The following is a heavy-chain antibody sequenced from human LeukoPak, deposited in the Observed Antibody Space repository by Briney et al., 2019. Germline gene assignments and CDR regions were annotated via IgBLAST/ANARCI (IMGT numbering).Heavy chain of an antibody. Sequence: EASVKVSCKASRYTFIKYGISWVRQAPGQGLEWMGWISADNGNTYYTQKFQGRVTFTTDTSTSTAYMELRSLRSDDTAVYYCARVDILTGYYYFDYWGQGTLVTVSS. CDR2: ISADNGNT. CDR1: RYTFIKYG. V-gene: IGHV1-18*01. J-gene: IGHJ4*02. CDR3: ARVDILTGYYYFDY. D-gene: IGHD3-9*01.